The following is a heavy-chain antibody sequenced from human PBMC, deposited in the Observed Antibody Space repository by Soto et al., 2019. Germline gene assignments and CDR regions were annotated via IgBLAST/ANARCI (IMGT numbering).Heavy chain of an antibody. D-gene: IGHD6-13*01. V-gene: IGHV4-34*01. CDR2: INHSGST. Sequence: SETLSLTCAVYGGSFSGYYWSWIRQPPGKGLEWIGEINHSGSTNYNPSLKSRVTISVDTSKNQFSLMLSSVTAADTAVYYCARRRTGSSSWFDDAFDIWGQGTMVTVSS. J-gene: IGHJ3*02. CDR3: ARRRTGSSSWFDDAFDI. CDR1: GGSFSGYY.